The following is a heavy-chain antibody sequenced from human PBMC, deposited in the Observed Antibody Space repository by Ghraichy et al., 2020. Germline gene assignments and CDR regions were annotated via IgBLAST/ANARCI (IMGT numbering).Heavy chain of an antibody. Sequence: SVKVSCKASGGTFSSYAISWVRQAPGPGLEWMGGIIPIFGTANYAQKFQGRVTITADESTSTAYMELSSLRSEDTAVYYCARVSGCSSTSCYLGYFDYWGQGTLVTVSS. CDR2: IIPIFGTA. J-gene: IGHJ4*02. D-gene: IGHD2-2*01. V-gene: IGHV1-69*13. CDR3: ARVSGCSSTSCYLGYFDY. CDR1: GGTFSSYA.